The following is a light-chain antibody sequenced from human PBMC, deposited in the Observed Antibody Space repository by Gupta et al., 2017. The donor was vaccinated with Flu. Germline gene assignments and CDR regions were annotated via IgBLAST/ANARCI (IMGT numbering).Light chain of an antibody. CDR1: HSISSY. CDR2: RAS. Sequence: DRVTITGRESHSISSYLNWYQKKPGEAPKLLIYRASSLQSGVPSRFSGSGSWTDFTLTISSLQPEDRASYVCLQSYSTPLLTFGPGTKVDIK. V-gene: IGKV1-39*01. CDR3: LQSYSTPLLT. J-gene: IGKJ3*01.